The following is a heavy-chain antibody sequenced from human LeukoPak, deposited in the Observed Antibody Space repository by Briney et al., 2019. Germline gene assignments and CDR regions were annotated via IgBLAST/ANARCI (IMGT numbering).Heavy chain of an antibody. CDR1: GGSISSGGYY. CDR3: ARGAVGVVVPAAIGPWFDP. CDR2: IYYSGST. V-gene: IGHV4-31*03. J-gene: IGHJ5*02. D-gene: IGHD2-2*01. Sequence: PSETLSLTCTVSGGSISSGGYYWSWIRQHPGKGLEWIGYIYYSGSTYYNPSLKSRVTISVDTSKNQLSLKLSSVTAADTAVYYCARGAVGVVVPAAIGPWFDPWGQGTLVTVSS.